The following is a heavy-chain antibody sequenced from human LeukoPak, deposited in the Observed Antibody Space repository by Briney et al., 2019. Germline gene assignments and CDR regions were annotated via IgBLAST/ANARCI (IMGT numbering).Heavy chain of an antibody. CDR1: GDSFSSNSAA. Sequence: SQTLSLTCASSGDSFSSNSAAWNWIRQSPSRGLEWLGRTYYRSKWYNDYAVSVKSRITINPDTSKNQFSLQVNSVTPEDTAVYYCARGSSRIYYYDSSGYSHAFDYWGQGILVTVSS. V-gene: IGHV6-1*01. CDR2: TYYRSKWYN. J-gene: IGHJ4*02. CDR3: ARGSSRIYYYDSSGYSHAFDY. D-gene: IGHD3-22*01.